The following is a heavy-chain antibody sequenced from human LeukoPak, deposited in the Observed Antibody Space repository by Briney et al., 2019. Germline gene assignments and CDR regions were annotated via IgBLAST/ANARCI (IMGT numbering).Heavy chain of an antibody. CDR1: GYSFTSYW. V-gene: IGHV5-51*01. CDR3: ARQGPSYHSAYGY. CDR2: IYPGDSDT. Sequence: GESLKISCKGSGYSFTSYWIGWVRQMPGKGLEWMGIIYPGDSDTRYSPSFQGQVTISADTSIATAYLQWNSLKASDTAVYYCARQGPSYHSAYGYWGQGTLITVSP. D-gene: IGHD5-18*01. J-gene: IGHJ4*02.